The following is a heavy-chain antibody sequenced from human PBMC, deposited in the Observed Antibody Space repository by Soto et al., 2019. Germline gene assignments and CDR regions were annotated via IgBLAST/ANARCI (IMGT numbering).Heavy chain of an antibody. Sequence: GESLKISCKGSGYSFTSYRISWVRQMPGKGLEWMGRIDPSDSYTNYSPSFQGHVTISADKSISTAYLQWSSLKASDTAMYYCARHKDLTYYYDSSGYYYLDYWGQGTLVTVSS. CDR3: ARHKDLTYYYDSSGYYYLDY. CDR2: IDPSDSYT. J-gene: IGHJ4*02. D-gene: IGHD3-22*01. V-gene: IGHV5-10-1*01. CDR1: GYSFTSYR.